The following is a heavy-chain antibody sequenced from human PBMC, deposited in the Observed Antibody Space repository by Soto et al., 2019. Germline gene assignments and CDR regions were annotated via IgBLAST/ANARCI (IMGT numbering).Heavy chain of an antibody. J-gene: IGHJ4*02. CDR1: GFTFSSYW. V-gene: IGHV3-7*01. Sequence: GGSLRLSCAASGFTFSSYWMSWVRQAPGKGLEWVANIKQDGSEKYYVDSVKGRFTISRDNAKNSLYLQMNSLRAEDTAVYYCARGNIYCTNGVCYYFDYWGQGTLVTVSS. D-gene: IGHD2-8*01. CDR2: IKQDGSEK. CDR3: ARGNIYCTNGVCYYFDY.